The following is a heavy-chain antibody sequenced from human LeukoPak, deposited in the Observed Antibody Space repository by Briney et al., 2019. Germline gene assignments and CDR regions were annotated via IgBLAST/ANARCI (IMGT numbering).Heavy chain of an antibody. CDR3: AKGESGWYFDY. J-gene: IGHJ4*02. CDR2: ITGSGGST. D-gene: IGHD6-19*01. V-gene: IGHV3-23*01. Sequence: GGSLRLSCAVSGFTFSSYAMNWVRQAPGKGLEWVSTITGSGGSTYYADSVKGRFTISRDNSKNTLYLQMNSLRAEDTAVYYCAKGESGWYFDYWGQGTLVTVSS. CDR1: GFTFSSYA.